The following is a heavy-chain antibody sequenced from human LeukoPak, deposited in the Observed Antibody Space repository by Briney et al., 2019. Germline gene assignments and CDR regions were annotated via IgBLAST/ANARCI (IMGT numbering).Heavy chain of an antibody. CDR1: GDSVSTNSAA. V-gene: IGHV6-1*01. D-gene: IGHD2/OR15-2a*01. J-gene: IGHJ6*02. CDR3: ARAPPDYLHYYYYGMDV. CDR2: TYYRSKWYN. Sequence: SRTLSLTSALSGDSVSTNSAAWSWIRQSPSRGLEWLGRTYYRSKWYNDYAVSVKSRITINPDTSKNQFSLQLNSLTPEDTAVYYCARAPPDYLHYYYYGMDVWGQGTTVTVSS.